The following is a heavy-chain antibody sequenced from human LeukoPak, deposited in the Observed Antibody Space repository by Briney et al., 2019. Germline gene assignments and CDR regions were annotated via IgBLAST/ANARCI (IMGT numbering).Heavy chain of an antibody. CDR2: ISSSSSTI. CDR3: ALTGVTMVRGVFDY. V-gene: IGHV3-48*04. Sequence: GSLRLSCAASGFTFSSYSMNWVRQAPGKGLEWVSYISSSSSTIYYADSVKGRFTISRDNAKNSLYLQMNSLRAEDTAVYYCALTGVTMVRGVFDYWGQGTLVTVSS. CDR1: GFTFSSYS. D-gene: IGHD3-10*01. J-gene: IGHJ4*02.